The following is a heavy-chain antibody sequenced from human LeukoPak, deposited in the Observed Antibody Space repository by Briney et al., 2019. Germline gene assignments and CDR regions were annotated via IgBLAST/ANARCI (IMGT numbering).Heavy chain of an antibody. Sequence: KPSETLSLTCTVSGGSISSYYWSWIRQPPGKGLEWIGSIYYSGSTYYNPSLKSRVTISVDTSKNQFSLKLSSVTAADTAVYYCARCRKPPYYGMDVWGQGTTVTVSS. V-gene: IGHV4-59*05. CDR2: IYYSGST. CDR1: GGSISSYY. J-gene: IGHJ6*02. CDR3: ARCRKPPYYGMDV. D-gene: IGHD1-14*01.